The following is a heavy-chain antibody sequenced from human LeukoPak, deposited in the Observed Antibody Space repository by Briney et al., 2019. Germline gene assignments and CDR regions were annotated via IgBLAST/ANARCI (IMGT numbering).Heavy chain of an antibody. Sequence: ASVKVSCKASGFTFTGYYIHWVRQAPGQGLEWMGWINPNSGGTNYAQKFQGRVTMTRDTSISTAYMDLSRLRSDDTAVYYCARGSIVGATFDYFDYWGQGTLVTVSS. D-gene: IGHD1-26*01. CDR2: INPNSGGT. CDR3: ARGSIVGATFDYFDY. CDR1: GFTFTGYY. J-gene: IGHJ4*02. V-gene: IGHV1-2*02.